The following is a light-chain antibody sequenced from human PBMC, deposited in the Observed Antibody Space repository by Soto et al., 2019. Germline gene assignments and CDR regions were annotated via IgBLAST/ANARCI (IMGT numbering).Light chain of an antibody. CDR2: AES. Sequence: EIQMTQSPSSLSASVGDRVTITCRASQSITTYLNWYQQKPGKAPRLLIYAESSLQSGVPSRFSGSGFGTDFTLTISSLQPEDFATYYCQQSYTTPPTFGGGTKVEIK. CDR1: QSITTY. V-gene: IGKV1-39*01. CDR3: QQSYTTPPT. J-gene: IGKJ4*01.